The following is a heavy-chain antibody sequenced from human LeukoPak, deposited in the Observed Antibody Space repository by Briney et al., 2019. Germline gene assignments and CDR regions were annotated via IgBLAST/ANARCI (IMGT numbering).Heavy chain of an antibody. CDR3: AGGTIEVAGTLGDAFDI. V-gene: IGHV1-69*13. CDR2: NIPIFGTA. D-gene: IGHD6-19*01. CDR1: GGTFSSYA. Sequence: SVKVSCKASGGTFSSYAISWVRQAPGQGLEWMGGNIPIFGTANYAQKFQGRVTITADESTSTAYMELSSLRSEDTAVYYCAGGTIEVAGTLGDAFDIWGQGKMVTVSS. J-gene: IGHJ3*02.